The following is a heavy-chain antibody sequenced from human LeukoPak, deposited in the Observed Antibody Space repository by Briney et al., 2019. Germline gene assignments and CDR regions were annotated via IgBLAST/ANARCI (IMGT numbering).Heavy chain of an antibody. CDR1: GYTFTSYD. CDR2: MNPNSGNT. CDR3: ARGSQSYRGSKY. V-gene: IGHV1-8*01. J-gene: IGHJ4*02. D-gene: IGHD2-15*01. Sequence: ASVKVSCKASGYTFTSYDINWVRQATGQGLEWMGWMNPNSGNTGYAQKFQGRVTMTRNTSISTAYMELSSLRSEDTAVYYCARGSQSYRGSKYWGQGTLVTVSS.